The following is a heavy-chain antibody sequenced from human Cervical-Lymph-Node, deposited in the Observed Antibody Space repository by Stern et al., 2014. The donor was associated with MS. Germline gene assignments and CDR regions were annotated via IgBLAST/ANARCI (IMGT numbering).Heavy chain of an antibody. Sequence: EVQLVESWGGLVQPGGSLRLSCAPSGFTFSNYAMSWIRQAPGKGLEWSSSLSGSGGNTFYADSVKGRFTIFRDNSKNTLEMQMNSLRAEDSALYYCTKGFTVTGTGYGVDVWGQGTTVTVSS. CDR2: LSGSGGNT. D-gene: IGHD6-19*01. V-gene: IGHV3-23*04. CDR3: TKGFTVTGTGYGVDV. CDR1: GFTFSNYA. J-gene: IGHJ6*02.